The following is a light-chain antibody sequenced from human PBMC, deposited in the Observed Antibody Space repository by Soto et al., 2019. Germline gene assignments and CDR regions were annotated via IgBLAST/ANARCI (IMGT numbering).Light chain of an antibody. CDR1: QDIIDY. CDR2: AAS. J-gene: IGKJ1*01. V-gene: IGKV1-27*01. CDR3: QKYDTAPQT. Sequence: DIQMTQSPSSLSASVGDTVTITCRASQDIIDYLAWYQQRPGKVPKLLIYAASTLQTGVPSRFSGSGAGTDFTLTISILQPEDVGTYYCQKYDTAPQTFGQGTRVEIK.